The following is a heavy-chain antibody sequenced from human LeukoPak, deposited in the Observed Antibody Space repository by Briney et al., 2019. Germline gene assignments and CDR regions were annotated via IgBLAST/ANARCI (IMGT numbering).Heavy chain of an antibody. V-gene: IGHV3-48*01. J-gene: IGHJ4*02. Sequence: GRSLRLSCAASGFTFSSYSMNWVRQAPGKGLEWVSYISSSSGTIYYADSVKGRFTISRDNAKNSLYLQMNSLRVEDTAVYYCARRAYSPSDFDYWGQGTLVTVSS. D-gene: IGHD5-18*01. CDR3: ARRAYSPSDFDY. CDR1: GFTFSSYS. CDR2: ISSSSGTI.